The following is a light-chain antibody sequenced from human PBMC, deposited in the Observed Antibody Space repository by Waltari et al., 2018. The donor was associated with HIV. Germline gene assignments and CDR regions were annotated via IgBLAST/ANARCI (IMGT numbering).Light chain of an antibody. Sequence: QSALTQPPSASGSPGQSVAISCTGTSSDIGGYNYVSWYQQHPGQAPKLMIFEVTKRPSGVPDRFSGSKSCNTASLTVSGLQAEDEADYYCASYGGTNDLVFGGGTKLTVL. V-gene: IGLV2-8*01. CDR3: ASYGGTNDLV. CDR2: EVT. J-gene: IGLJ3*02. CDR1: SSDIGGYNY.